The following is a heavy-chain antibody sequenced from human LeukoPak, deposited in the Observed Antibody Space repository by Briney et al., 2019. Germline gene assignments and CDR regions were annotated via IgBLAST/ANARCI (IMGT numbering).Heavy chain of an antibody. CDR2: FDPEDGET. D-gene: IGHD5-12*01. Sequence: ASVKVSCKVSGYTLTELSMHWVRQAPGKGLEWMGGFDPEDGETIYAQKFQGRVTMTEDTPTDTAYMELSSLRSGDTAVYYCATAHIVATTLNWFDPWGQGTLVTVSS. CDR1: GYTLTELS. V-gene: IGHV1-24*01. CDR3: ATAHIVATTLNWFDP. J-gene: IGHJ5*02.